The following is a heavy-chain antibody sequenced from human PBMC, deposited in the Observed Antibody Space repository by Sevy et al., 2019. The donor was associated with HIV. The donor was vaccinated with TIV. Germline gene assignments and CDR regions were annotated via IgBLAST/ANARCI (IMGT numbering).Heavy chain of an antibody. CDR1: GFTFSSYD. V-gene: IGHV3-13*01. CDR2: IGTAGDT. Sequence: GGSLRLSCAASGFTFSSYDMHWVRQATGKGLEWVSAIGTAGDTYYPGSVKGRFTISRENAKNSLYLQMNSLGAGEKAGYYCERGWGAGGCSSTSCYRGRANDAFDIWGQGTMVTVSS. D-gene: IGHD2-2*02. CDR3: ERGWGAGGCSSTSCYRGRANDAFDI. J-gene: IGHJ3*02.